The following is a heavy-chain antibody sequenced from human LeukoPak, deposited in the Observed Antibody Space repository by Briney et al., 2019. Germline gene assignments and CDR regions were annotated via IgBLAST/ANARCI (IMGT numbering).Heavy chain of an antibody. CDR1: GHCFSYW. D-gene: IGHD3-22*01. CDR2: IYPGDSEV. V-gene: IGHV5-51*01. CDR3: VRLDTGGFYFSNY. J-gene: IGHJ4*02. Sequence: GESLKISCKGSGHCFSYWIGWLRQMPGKGLEWMGIIYPGDSEVRYSPPFQGQVTISADRSTSIAYLQWINLKASDTAMYYCVRLDTGGFYFSNYWGQGTPVTVSS.